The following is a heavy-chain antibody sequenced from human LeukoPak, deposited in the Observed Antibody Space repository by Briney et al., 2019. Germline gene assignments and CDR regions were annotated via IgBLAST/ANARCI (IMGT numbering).Heavy chain of an antibody. CDR3: ARDPHSNNRFDN. V-gene: IGHV3-48*03. D-gene: IGHD2/OR15-2a*01. CDR1: GFTFSSYE. J-gene: IGHJ4*02. CDR2: IDKSGSTM. Sequence: PGGSLRLSCSASGFTFSSYEMNWVCQAPGKGLEWIAYIDKSGSTMYYADSVKGRFTISRDNAKNSLFLEMTSLRVEDTATYYCARDPHSNNRFDNWGQGTLVSVSS.